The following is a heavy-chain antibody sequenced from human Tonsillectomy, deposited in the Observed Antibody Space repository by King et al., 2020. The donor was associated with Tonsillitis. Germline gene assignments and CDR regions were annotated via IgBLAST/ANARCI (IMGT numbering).Heavy chain of an antibody. V-gene: IGHV3-9*01. CDR3: AKEISLPGSENPPGYYGMDL. CDR2: ISWNSGTI. D-gene: IGHD2/OR15-2a*01. CDR1: GFTFDDYA. J-gene: IGHJ6*02. Sequence: VQLVESGGGLVQPGRSLRLSCAASGFTFDDYAMHWVRQVPGKGLEWVSVISWNSGTIGYADSVKGRFIISRDNVKKSLYLQMNSLRAEATALYYCAKEISLPGSENPPGYYGMDLWGQGTTVTVS.